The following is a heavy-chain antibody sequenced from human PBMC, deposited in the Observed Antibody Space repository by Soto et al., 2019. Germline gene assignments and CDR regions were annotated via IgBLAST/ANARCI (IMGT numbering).Heavy chain of an antibody. CDR2: IYYSGST. J-gene: IGHJ4*02. CDR3: ASSYRASFAC. CDR1: GGSMSSYY. V-gene: IGHV4-59*01. Sequence: SETLSLTCTGSGGSMSSYYWSWIRQPPGKGLEWIGDIYYSGSTNSYPSLTSRLTISVYTSKNLFSLQLSSVTPADTAVYYCASSYRASFACSGQRTLVTVSS. D-gene: IGHD1-26*01.